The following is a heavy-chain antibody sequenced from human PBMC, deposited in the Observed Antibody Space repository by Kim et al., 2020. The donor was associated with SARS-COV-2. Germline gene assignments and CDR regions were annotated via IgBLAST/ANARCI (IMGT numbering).Heavy chain of an antibody. J-gene: IGHJ4*02. Sequence: SDTLSLTCTVAGGSISSYYWSWIRQPPGKGLEWIGYIYYSGSTNYNPSLKSRVTISVDTSKNQFSLKLSSVTAADTAVYYCARSRGHWYSSSSYYFDYWGQGTLVTVSS. V-gene: IGHV4-59*01. CDR2: IYYSGST. CDR3: ARSRGHWYSSSSYYFDY. CDR1: GGSISSYY. D-gene: IGHD6-13*01.